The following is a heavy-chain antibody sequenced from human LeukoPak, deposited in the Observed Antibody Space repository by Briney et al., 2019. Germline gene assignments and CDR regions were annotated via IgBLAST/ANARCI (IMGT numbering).Heavy chain of an antibody. CDR3: ARDLYSVTSSWTRFDY. D-gene: IGHD2-21*02. CDR1: GYTFTSYA. J-gene: IGHJ4*02. CDR2: INTNTGNP. V-gene: IGHV7-4-1*02. Sequence: AASVKVSCKASGYTFTSYAMNWVRQAPGQGLEWMGWINTNTGNPTYAQGFTGRFVFSLDTSVSTAYLQISSLKAEDTAVYYCARDLYSVTSSWTRFDYWGQGTLVTVSS.